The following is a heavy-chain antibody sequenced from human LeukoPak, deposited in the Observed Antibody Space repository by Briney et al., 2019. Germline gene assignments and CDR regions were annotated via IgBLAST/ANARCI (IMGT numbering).Heavy chain of an antibody. J-gene: IGHJ6*03. D-gene: IGHD2-2*01. Sequence: GGSLRLSCVASGFTFSSYWMSWVRQAPGKGLEWVANIKQDGREKYYVDSVKGRFTISRDNAKNSLYLQMNSLRAEDTAVYYCARDIVVVPAAPMDVWGKGTTVTVSS. CDR1: GFTFSSYW. CDR3: ARDIVVVPAAPMDV. CDR2: IKQDGREK. V-gene: IGHV3-7*01.